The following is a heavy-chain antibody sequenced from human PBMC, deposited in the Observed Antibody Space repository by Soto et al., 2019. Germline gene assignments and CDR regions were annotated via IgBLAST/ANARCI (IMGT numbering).Heavy chain of an antibody. V-gene: IGHV1-18*01. CDR1: GFTFSSSA. J-gene: IGHJ5*02. Sequence: ASVKVSCKTSGFTFSSSAVHWVRQAPGQGLEWMGWISAYNGNTNYAQKLQGRVTMTTDTSTSTAYMELRSLRSDDTAVYYCARDLGDGYNFLFWFDPWGQGTLVTVSS. D-gene: IGHD5-12*01. CDR2: ISAYNGNT. CDR3: ARDLGDGYNFLFWFDP.